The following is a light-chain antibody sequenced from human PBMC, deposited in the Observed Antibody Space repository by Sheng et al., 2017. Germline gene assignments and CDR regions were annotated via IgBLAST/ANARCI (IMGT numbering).Light chain of an antibody. CDR1: QSISRN. V-gene: IGKV1-39*01. CDR2: VAS. Sequence: DILMTQSPSSLSASVGDRVTITCRASQSISRNLNWYQQKPGKAPNLLIYVASSLQSGVPSRFSGSGSVTDFTLTISSLQPEDFATYYCQQTYSMPWTFGQGTKVEIK. J-gene: IGKJ1*01. CDR3: QQTYSMPWT.